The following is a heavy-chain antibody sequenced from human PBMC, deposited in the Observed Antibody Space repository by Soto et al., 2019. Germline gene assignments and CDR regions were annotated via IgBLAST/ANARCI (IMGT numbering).Heavy chain of an antibody. D-gene: IGHD4-17*01. CDR3: ATTVTTHYYYGMDV. V-gene: IGHV3-53*01. Sequence: GSLRLSCAASGFTVSSNYMSWVRQAPGKGLEWVSVIYSGGRTYYADSVKGRFTTSRDNSKNTLYLQMNSLRAEDTAVYYCATTVTTHYYYGMDVWGQGTTVTVSS. CDR2: IYSGGRT. CDR1: GFTVSSNY. J-gene: IGHJ6*02.